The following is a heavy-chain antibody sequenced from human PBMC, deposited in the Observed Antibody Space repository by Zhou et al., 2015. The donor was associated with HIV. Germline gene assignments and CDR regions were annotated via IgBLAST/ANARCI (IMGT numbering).Heavy chain of an antibody. Sequence: VQLVESGGGLVKPGGSLRLSCAASGFIFSDYYMTWIRQAPGQGLEWVSVIYSSGSTYYAESVKGRFTISRDNSKKTLYLQMNSLRAEDTAVYYCAKDDYVGATLDFWGQGTLVTVSS. D-gene: IGHD1-26*01. CDR2: IYSSGST. CDR3: AKDDYVGATLDF. J-gene: IGHJ4*02. V-gene: IGHV3-66*01. CDR1: GFIFSDYY.